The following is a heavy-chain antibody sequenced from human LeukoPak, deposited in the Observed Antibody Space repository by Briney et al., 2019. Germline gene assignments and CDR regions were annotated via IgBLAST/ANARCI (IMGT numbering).Heavy chain of an antibody. Sequence: GGSLRLSCAATGFTFSSYAMSWVRQAPGKGLEWVSAISGSGGSTYYADSVKGRFTISRDNSQNTLYLQMNSLRAEDTAVYYCAKVEGYNFDYWGQGTLVTVSS. J-gene: IGHJ4*02. D-gene: IGHD1-1*01. CDR3: AKVEGYNFDY. CDR1: GFTFSSYA. V-gene: IGHV3-23*01. CDR2: ISGSGGST.